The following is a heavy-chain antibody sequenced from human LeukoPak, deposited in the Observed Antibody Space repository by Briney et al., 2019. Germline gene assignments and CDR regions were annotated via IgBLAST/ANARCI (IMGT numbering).Heavy chain of an antibody. CDR2: ICSGGST. CDR3: ARRDDHNGRDY. V-gene: IGHV3-53*01. J-gene: IGHJ4*02. CDR1: GFTVSNNY. Sequence: GGSLRLSCVVSGFTVSNNYMSWVRQAPRKGLEWVSLICSGGSTYYADSVKGRFTISRDNSKNTVYLQMNGLRAEDTAMYYCARRDDHNGRDYWGQGTLVTVSS. D-gene: IGHD5-24*01.